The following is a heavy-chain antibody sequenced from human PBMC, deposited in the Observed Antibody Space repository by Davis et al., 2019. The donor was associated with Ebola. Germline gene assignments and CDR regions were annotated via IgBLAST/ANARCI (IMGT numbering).Heavy chain of an antibody. D-gene: IGHD5-18*01. CDR1: GFTFDDHA. CDR2: ISGNGYGT. J-gene: IGHJ4*02. Sequence: GESRKISCAASGFTFDDHAMSWVRQAPGKALEWVSLISGNGYGTEYGDSVKGRFTISRDNSKNFLYLQVNDLRPEDTALYFCAKTRGYRLYYFEYWGQGTLVTVSS. V-gene: IGHV3-43*02. CDR3: AKTRGYRLYYFEY.